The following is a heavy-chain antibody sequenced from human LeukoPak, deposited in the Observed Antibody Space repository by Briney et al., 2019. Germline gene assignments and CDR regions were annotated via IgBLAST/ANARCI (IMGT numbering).Heavy chain of an antibody. CDR3: ARSGLTMVRGVVDY. J-gene: IGHJ4*02. Sequence: ASVKVSCKASGGTFSSYAISWVRQAPGQGLEWMGWISAHNGNTNYAQKLQGRVTMTTDTSTSTAYMELRSLRFDDTAVYYCARSGLTMVRGVVDYWGQGTLVTVTA. CDR2: ISAHNGNT. D-gene: IGHD3-10*01. V-gene: IGHV1-18*01. CDR1: GGTFSSYA.